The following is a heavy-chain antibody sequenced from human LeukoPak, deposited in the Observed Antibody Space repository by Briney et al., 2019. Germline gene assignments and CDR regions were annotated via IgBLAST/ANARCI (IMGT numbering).Heavy chain of an antibody. J-gene: IGHJ6*03. CDR3: AKEGRDIVVVPAAILYYYYYYMDV. D-gene: IGHD2-2*02. CDR2: IRYDGSNK. Sequence: GGSLRLSCAASGFTFSSYGMHWVRQAPGKGLDWVAFIRYDGSNKYYADSVKGRFTISRDNSKNTLYLQMNSLRAEDTAVYYCAKEGRDIVVVPAAILYYYYYYMDVWGKGTTVTVSS. CDR1: GFTFSSYG. V-gene: IGHV3-30*02.